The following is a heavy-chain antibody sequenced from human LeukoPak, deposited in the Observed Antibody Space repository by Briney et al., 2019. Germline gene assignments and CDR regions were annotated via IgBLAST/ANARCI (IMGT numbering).Heavy chain of an antibody. J-gene: IGHJ4*02. CDR1: GFPFRSYA. CDR2: VTGSGGGT. Sequence: GGSLRLSCAASGFPFRSYAMSWVRQAPGKGLEWVSAVTGSGGGTYYADSVKGRFTISRDNSKNTLYLQMNSLRAEDTAVYYCAKELPDTAFFTVDYWGQGTLVTVSS. CDR3: AKELPDTAFFTVDY. D-gene: IGHD5-18*01. V-gene: IGHV3-23*01.